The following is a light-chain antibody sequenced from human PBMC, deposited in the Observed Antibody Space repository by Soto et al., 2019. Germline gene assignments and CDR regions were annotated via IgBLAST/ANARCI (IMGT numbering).Light chain of an antibody. CDR1: QGIAPY. CDR2: ATS. V-gene: IGKV1-27*01. CDR3: QKYNSAPLT. Sequence: DVQMTQSPSSLSAFVGDRVTITCRASQGIAPYLAWFQQKPGKVPKLLIYATSTLQSGVPSRISCRGSGTDFTLTISSLHPEDVATYYCQKYNSAPLTFGGGTKVEIK. J-gene: IGKJ4*01.